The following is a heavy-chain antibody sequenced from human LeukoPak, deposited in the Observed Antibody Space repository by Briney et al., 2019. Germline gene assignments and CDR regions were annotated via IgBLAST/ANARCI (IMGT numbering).Heavy chain of an antibody. CDR2: IYYSGST. Sequence: PGGSLRLSCAASGFTFSDYYMNWIRQPPGKGLEWIGSIYYSGSTYYNPSLKSRVTISVDTSKNQFSLKLSSVTAADTAVYYCARGLRITLTVMALYYFDYWGQGTLVTVSS. D-gene: IGHD3-22*01. J-gene: IGHJ4*02. CDR1: GFTFSDYY. V-gene: IGHV4-38-2*01. CDR3: ARGLRITLTVMALYYFDY.